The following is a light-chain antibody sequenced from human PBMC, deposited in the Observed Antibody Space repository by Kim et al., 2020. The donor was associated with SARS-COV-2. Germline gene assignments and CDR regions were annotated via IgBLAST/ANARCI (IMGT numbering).Light chain of an antibody. CDR3: QQYRNWPLT. CDR2: GAF. CDR1: QSVGNF. Sequence: EIVMTQSPATLSVSPGDRATLSCRASQSVGNFLAWYQQKPGQTPRLLIYGAFTRATGIPARFSGTGSGTDFTLIVSSLQSEDFAVYYCQQYRNWPLTFGGGTKVDIK. J-gene: IGKJ4*01. V-gene: IGKV3-15*01.